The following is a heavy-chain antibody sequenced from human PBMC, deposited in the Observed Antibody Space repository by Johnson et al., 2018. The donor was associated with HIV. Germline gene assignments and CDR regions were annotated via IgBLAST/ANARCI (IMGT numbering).Heavy chain of an antibody. J-gene: IGHJ3*02. D-gene: IGHD2-15*01. V-gene: IGHV3-30*03. CDR3: ARDRGGKGGFDAFDI. CDR2: ISFDGNLK. CDR1: GLSFSNFG. Sequence: QMLLVESGGGVVQPGKSLTLSCVGSGLSFSNFGIHWVRQAPGKGPEWVAVISFDGNLKKYADSVKGRFTISRDNSKNTLYLQMNSLRAEDTAVYYCARDRGGKGGFDAFDIWGQGTMVTVSS.